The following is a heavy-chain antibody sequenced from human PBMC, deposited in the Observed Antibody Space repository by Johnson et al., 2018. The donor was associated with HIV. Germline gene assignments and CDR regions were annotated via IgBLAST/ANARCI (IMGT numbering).Heavy chain of an antibody. CDR2: ISWNSGSI. J-gene: IGHJ3*02. CDR3: ARGGLGFQNIHDAFDI. Sequence: VQLVESGGGVVQPGRSLRLSCAASGFTFDDYAMHWVRQAPGKGLEWVSGISWNSGSIGYADSVKGRFTISRDNAKNSLYLQMNSLRAEDTALYYCARGGLGFQNIHDAFDIWGQGTMVTVSS. V-gene: IGHV3-9*01. CDR1: GFTFDDYA. D-gene: IGHD1/OR15-1a*01.